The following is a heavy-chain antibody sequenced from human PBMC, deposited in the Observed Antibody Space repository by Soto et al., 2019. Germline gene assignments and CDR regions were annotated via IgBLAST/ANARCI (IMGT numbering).Heavy chain of an antibody. D-gene: IGHD2-15*01. CDR1: GFTFSGYW. V-gene: IGHV3-7*03. CDR3: ARVGYCSGGSCFEFDY. J-gene: IGHJ4*02. CDR2: VKQDGSEK. Sequence: GGSLRLSCAASGFTFSGYWMSWVRQAPGKGLEWVANVKQDGSEKYYVDSVKGRFTISRDNAKNSLYLQMNSLRAEDTAVYYCARVGYCSGGSCFEFDYWGQRNLVTVSS.